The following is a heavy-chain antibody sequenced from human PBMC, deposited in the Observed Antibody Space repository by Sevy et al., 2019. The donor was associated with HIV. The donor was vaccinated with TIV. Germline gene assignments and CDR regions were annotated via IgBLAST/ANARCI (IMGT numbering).Heavy chain of an antibody. CDR3: ARGADSSGYFDY. CDR1: GGSISSYY. Sequence: SETLSLTCTVSGGSISSYYWSWIRQPPGKGLEWIGYIYYRGSINYNPSLKSRVTISVDTSKNQFSLKLSSVTAADTAVYYCARGADSSGYFDYWGQGTLVTVSS. CDR2: IYYRGSI. V-gene: IGHV4-59*01. J-gene: IGHJ4*02. D-gene: IGHD3-22*01.